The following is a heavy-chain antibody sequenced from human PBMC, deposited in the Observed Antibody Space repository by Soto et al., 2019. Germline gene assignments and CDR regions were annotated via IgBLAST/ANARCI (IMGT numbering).Heavy chain of an antibody. V-gene: IGHV4-31*03. CDR2: IYYSGST. CDR3: AGGGRFGELYKYYLDY. CDR1: GGSISSGGYY. J-gene: IGHJ4*02. D-gene: IGHD3-10*01. Sequence: QVQLQESGPGLVKPSQTLSLTCTVSGGSISSGGYYWSWIRQHPGKGLEWIGYIYYSGSTYYNPSLKSRVNMSVDTSKNQFTLKLSSVTAAYTALYYCAGGGRFGELYKYYLDYWGQGTLVTVAS.